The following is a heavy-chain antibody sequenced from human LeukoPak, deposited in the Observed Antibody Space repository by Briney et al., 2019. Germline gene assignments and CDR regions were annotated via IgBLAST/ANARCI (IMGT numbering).Heavy chain of an antibody. D-gene: IGHD3-10*01. J-gene: IGHJ6*02. CDR1: GMTFSSYG. V-gene: IGHV3-33*01. CDR2: IWYDGSNK. CDR3: ARDYGSGMDV. Sequence: GGSLRLSCAASGMTFSSYGMHWVRQAPGKGLEWVALIWYDGSNKYYADSVKGRSTTSRDNSKNLLNLQMNSLRAEDTAVYYCARDYGSGMDVWGQGTTVTVSS.